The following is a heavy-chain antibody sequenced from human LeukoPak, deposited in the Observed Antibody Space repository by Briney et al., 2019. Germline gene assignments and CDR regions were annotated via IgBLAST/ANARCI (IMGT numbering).Heavy chain of an antibody. V-gene: IGHV4-4*02. CDR1: GGSISSGHW. Sequence: SGTLSLTCAVSGGSISSGHWWSGVRQPPGKGLEWSGEIYHSGSTNYNPSLKSRVTISVDKSKNQFALKLNSVTAADTAVYYCARHPLGYCDSTSCSHFDYWGQGTLVTVSS. CDR2: IYHSGST. D-gene: IGHD2-2*01. J-gene: IGHJ4*02. CDR3: ARHPLGYCDSTSCSHFDY.